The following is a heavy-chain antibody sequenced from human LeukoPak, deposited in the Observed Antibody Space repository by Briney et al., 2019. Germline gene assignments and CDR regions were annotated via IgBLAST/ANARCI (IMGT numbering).Heavy chain of an antibody. J-gene: IGHJ4*02. CDR3: ASGSGSSFDYFDY. CDR2: IYHSGNT. V-gene: IGHV4-30-2*01. CDR1: GGSISSRGYS. D-gene: IGHD3-22*01. Sequence: PSETLSLTCAVSGGSISSRGYSWSWIRQPPGKGLEWIGYIYHSGNTYYNPSLKSRVTISVDRSKNQFPLKLSSVTAADTAMYYCASGSGSSFDYFDYWGQGTLVTVSS.